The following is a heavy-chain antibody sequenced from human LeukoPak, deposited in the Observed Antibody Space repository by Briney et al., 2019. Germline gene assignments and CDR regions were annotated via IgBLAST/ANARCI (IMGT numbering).Heavy chain of an antibody. CDR1: GFTFSNYA. V-gene: IGHV3-23*01. CDR2: ISGSGGST. J-gene: IGHJ4*02. Sequence: GGSLRLSCAASGFTFSNYAMRWVRQAPGKGLEWVSAISGSGGSTYYADSVKGRFTISRDNSKNTLYLQMNSLRAEDTAVYYCAKDAVAYCGGDCSRGLDYWGQGTLVTVSS. D-gene: IGHD2-21*02. CDR3: AKDAVAYCGGDCSRGLDY.